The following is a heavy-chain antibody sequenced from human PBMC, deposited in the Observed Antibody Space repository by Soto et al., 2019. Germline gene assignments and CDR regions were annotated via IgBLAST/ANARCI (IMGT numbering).Heavy chain of an antibody. Sequence: QVQLQESGPGLVKPSETLSLTCTVSGGSISSYYWSWIRQPPGKGLEWIGYIYYSGSTNYNPSLKSRVTISVDTSKNQFSLKLSSVTAADTAVYYCARAFWYSGSYPLLDVWGQGTTVTVSS. CDR1: GGSISSYY. D-gene: IGHD1-26*01. CDR2: IYYSGST. J-gene: IGHJ6*02. V-gene: IGHV4-59*01. CDR3: ARAFWYSGSYPLLDV.